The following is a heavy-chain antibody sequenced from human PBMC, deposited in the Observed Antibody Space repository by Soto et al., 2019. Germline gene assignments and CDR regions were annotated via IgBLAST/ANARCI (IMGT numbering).Heavy chain of an antibody. CDR1: GGSMNYYY. CDR3: ARGGCSSTSCYAPQDGMDV. D-gene: IGHD2-2*01. Sequence: SETLSLTCTVSGGSMNYYYWSWIRQSPGKGLEWIGYVYYSGTTNYNPSLKSRVTIPVDTSQNQFSLKLSSVTAADTAVYYCARGGCSSTSCYAPQDGMDVWGQGTTVTVSS. J-gene: IGHJ6*02. CDR2: VYYSGTT. V-gene: IGHV4-59*01.